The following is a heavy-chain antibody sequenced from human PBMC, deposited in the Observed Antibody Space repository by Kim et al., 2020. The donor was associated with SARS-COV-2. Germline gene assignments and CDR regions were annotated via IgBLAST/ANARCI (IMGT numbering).Heavy chain of an antibody. Sequence: GGSLRLSCAASGFTFSSYEMNWVRQAPGKGLEWVSYISRSGSTIYYADYVKGRFTISRDNAKNSLYLHMSSLRAEDTAVYYCARDSLTTVMTLFYWGQGTLVTVSS. J-gene: IGHJ4*02. CDR1: GFTFSSYE. CDR3: ARDSLTTVMTLFY. CDR2: ISRSGSTI. V-gene: IGHV3-48*03. D-gene: IGHD4-17*01.